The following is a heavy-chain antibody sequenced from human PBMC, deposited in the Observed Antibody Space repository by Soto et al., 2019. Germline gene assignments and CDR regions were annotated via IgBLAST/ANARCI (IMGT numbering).Heavy chain of an antibody. CDR1: GYTFTSYA. Sequence: QVQLVQSGAEEKKPGASVKVSCKASGYTFTSYAMHWVRQAPGQRLEWMGWINAGNGNTKYSQKFQGRVTITRDTSASTAYMVLSSLRSEDTAVYYCASSGSYWGIDYWGQGTLVTVSS. CDR3: ASSGSYWGIDY. D-gene: IGHD1-26*01. V-gene: IGHV1-3*05. CDR2: INAGNGNT. J-gene: IGHJ4*02.